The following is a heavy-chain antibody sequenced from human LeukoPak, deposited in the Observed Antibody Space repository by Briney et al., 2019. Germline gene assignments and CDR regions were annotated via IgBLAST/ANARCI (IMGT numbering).Heavy chain of an antibody. CDR2: IYYSGST. J-gene: IGHJ4*02. D-gene: IGHD2-2*01. V-gene: IGHV4-39*01. Sequence: ASETLSLTCAVSGGSIRSTSYYWGWIRQPPGKGLEWIGSIYYSGSTYYNPSLKSRVTISLDTSKNEFSLKLSSVTAADTAVYYCARHGVPAANFDYWGQGTLVTVSS. CDR3: ARHGVPAANFDY. CDR1: GGSIRSTSYY.